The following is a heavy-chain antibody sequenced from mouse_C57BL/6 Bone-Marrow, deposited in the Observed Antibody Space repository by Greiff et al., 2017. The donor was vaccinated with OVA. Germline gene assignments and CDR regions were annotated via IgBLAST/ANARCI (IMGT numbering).Heavy chain of an antibody. V-gene: IGHV1-55*01. J-gene: IGHJ4*01. CDR3: ASRWYYYAMDY. CDR1: GYTFTSYW. D-gene: IGHD2-3*01. CDR2: IYPGSGST. Sequence: QVQLQQPGAELVKPGASVKMSCKASGYTFTSYWITWVKQRPGQGLEWIGDIYPGSGSTNYNEKFKSKATLTVDSSSSTAYMQLSSLTSEDSAVYYCASRWYYYAMDYWGQGTSVTVSS.